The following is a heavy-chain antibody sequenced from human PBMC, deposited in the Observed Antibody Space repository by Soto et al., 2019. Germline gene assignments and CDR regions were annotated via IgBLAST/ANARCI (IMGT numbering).Heavy chain of an antibody. V-gene: IGHV1-3*01. CDR3: ARGRYSYGHYFDY. CDR2: VSAAAGHT. J-gene: IGHJ4*02. CDR1: GYTFRDFA. Sequence: ASVKVSCKTSGYTFRDFAMHWVRQAPGQSLEWMGYVSAAAGHTKYSQKFQGRVTITRDTSASTGYMELSSLRSEDTAVYYCARGRYSYGHYFDYWGQGTPVTVSS. D-gene: IGHD5-18*01.